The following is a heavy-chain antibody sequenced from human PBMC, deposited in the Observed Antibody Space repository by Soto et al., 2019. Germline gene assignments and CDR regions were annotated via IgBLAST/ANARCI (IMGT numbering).Heavy chain of an antibody. D-gene: IGHD6-13*01. CDR3: ATSVGIAATGVDGLDV. J-gene: IGHJ6*02. CDR2: IIPILTTP. Sequence: QVQLVQSGAEVKKTGSSVKVSCKASGGMFSTFGFSWVRQAPGQGPEWIGGIIPILTTPNYAERFQGRVTIVSDELTTTVYMELSSLRSEDTAMYYCATSVGIAATGVDGLDVWGQGTSVTVSS. CDR1: GGMFSTFG. V-gene: IGHV1-69*01.